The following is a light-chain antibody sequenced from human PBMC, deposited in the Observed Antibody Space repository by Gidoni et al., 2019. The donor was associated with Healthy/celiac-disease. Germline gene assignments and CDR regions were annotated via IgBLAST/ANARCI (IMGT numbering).Light chain of an antibody. CDR1: SSDVGGYNY. CDR2: EVS. J-gene: IGLJ1*01. Sequence: QSALPQPASVSGSPGHSITISCTGTSSDVGGYNYVSWYQQHPGKAPKLMIYEVSNRLSGVSNRFSGSKSGNTASLTISGLQAEDEADYYCSSYTSSSTPVVFGTGTKVTVL. V-gene: IGLV2-14*01. CDR3: SSYTSSSTPVV.